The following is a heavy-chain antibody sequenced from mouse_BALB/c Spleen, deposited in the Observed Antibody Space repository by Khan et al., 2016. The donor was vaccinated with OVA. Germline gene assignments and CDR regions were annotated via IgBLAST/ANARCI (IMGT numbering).Heavy chain of an antibody. CDR2: IGYSGST. CDR3: ASGRLLLRYPDYFDY. V-gene: IGHV3-2*02. J-gene: IGHJ2*01. D-gene: IGHD1-1*01. CDR1: GYSITSDYA. Sequence: EVQLQESGPGLLKPSQSLSLTCTVTGYSITSDYAWNWIRQFPGNKLDWMAYIGYSGSTTYNPSLRSRISITRDTSKNQFFLQLNSVTTEDTATYYGASGRLLLRYPDYFDYWGQGTTLTVSS.